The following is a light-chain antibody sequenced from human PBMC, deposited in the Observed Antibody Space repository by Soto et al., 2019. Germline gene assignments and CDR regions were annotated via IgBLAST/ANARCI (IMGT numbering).Light chain of an antibody. J-gene: IGKJ1*01. Sequence: IVLTQSPGTLSRSPGERATLSCRASQSVSNNYLAWYQQKPGQAPRLLIYGASNMATGIPDRFSGSGSGTDSTLTISTMEREDFAVYYCQHYGSSGTLGQGTKADIK. CDR3: QHYGSSGT. V-gene: IGKV3-20*01. CDR2: GAS. CDR1: QSVSNNY.